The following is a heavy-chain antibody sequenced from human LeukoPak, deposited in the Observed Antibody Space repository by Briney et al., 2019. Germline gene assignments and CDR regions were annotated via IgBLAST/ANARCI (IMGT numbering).Heavy chain of an antibody. Sequence: GGSLRLSCAASGVSFRANAMHWVRQAPGKGLEWLAIIWYDGSNEYYADSVKGRFTISRDNSKNTLYLQMNSLRVEDTALYYCARGAISARPDYWGQGTLVTVSS. CDR3: ARGAISARPDY. CDR1: GVSFRANA. CDR2: IWYDGSNE. J-gene: IGHJ4*02. D-gene: IGHD6-6*01. V-gene: IGHV3-33*01.